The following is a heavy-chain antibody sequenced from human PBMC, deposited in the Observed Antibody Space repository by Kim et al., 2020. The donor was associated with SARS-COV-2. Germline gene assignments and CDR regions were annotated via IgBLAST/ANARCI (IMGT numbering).Heavy chain of an antibody. D-gene: IGHD4-17*01. CDR3: ARGGGASDYGGNLAFDY. CDR2: INPSGGST. V-gene: IGHV1-46*01. J-gene: IGHJ4*02. CDR1: GYTFTSYY. Sequence: ASVKVSCKASGYTFTSYYMHWVRQAPGQGLEWMGIINPSGGSTSYAQKFQGRVTMTRDKSTSTVYMDLSSLRSEDTAVYYCARGGGASDYGGNLAFDYWGQGTLVTVSS.